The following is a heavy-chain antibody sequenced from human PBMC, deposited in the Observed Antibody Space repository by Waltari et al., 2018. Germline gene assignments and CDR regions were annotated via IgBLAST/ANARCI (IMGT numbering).Heavy chain of an antibody. CDR1: GDSMSSTYW. V-gene: IGHV4-4*02. CDR2: VYGGGKT. J-gene: IGHJ4*02. Sequence: QLQESGPGLVRPSGTLSLTCAVSGDSMSSTYWWSWVRQSPGKGLEWIGQVYGGGKTNYNPSFAGRVTVELDTYNKKFSLKLTSATAADTAVYYCARDRGRGLYLDSWGPG. CDR3: ARDRGRGLYLDS. D-gene: IGHD2-15*01.